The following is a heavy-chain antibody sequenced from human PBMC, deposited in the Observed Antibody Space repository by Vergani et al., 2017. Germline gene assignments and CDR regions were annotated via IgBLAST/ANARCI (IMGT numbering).Heavy chain of an antibody. V-gene: IGHV3-15*07. CDR3: TTDPGYCCDGSCYWLRDHHYYGMDV. J-gene: IGHJ6*02. Sequence: EVQLVESGGGIVKPGGSLRLSCVASGFSFRNAWMNWVRRTPGKGLEWVGRIKSTFDRGTTDYAAAVKGRFTISRDDSKNTLFLQMHGLKTEDIGVYYCTTDPGYCCDGSCYWLRDHHYYGMDVWGQGTTVTVSS. CDR1: GFSFRNAW. CDR2: IKSTFDRGTT. D-gene: IGHD2-15*01.